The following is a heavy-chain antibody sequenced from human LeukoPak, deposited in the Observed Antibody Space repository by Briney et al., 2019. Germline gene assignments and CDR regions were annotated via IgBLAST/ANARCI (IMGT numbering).Heavy chain of an antibody. D-gene: IGHD5-24*01. CDR3: ARIADGYNAYYFDN. V-gene: IGHV1-18*01. J-gene: IGHJ4*02. CDR2: ISAYNVNT. CDR1: GYTFTSYG. Sequence: ASVKLSCKASGYTFTSYGISCVRQAPGQRLEWMGWISAYNVNTNHAQKLQGRVTITTDTSTSTAYMELRSLRSNDAAVYYCARIADGYNAYYFDNWGQRTLVTVSS.